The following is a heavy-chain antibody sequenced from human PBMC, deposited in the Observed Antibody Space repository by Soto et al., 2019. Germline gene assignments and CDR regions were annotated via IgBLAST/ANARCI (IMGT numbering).Heavy chain of an antibody. CDR2: ISYDGSNK. Sequence: PGGSLRLSCAASGFTFSSYGMHWVRQAPGKGLEWVAVISYDGSNKYYADSVKGRFTISRDNSKNTLYLQMNSLRAEDTAVYYCAKTLGRSSSWQNIDYWGQGA. V-gene: IGHV3-30*18. CDR3: AKTLGRSSSWQNIDY. D-gene: IGHD6-13*01. CDR1: GFTFSSYG. J-gene: IGHJ4*02.